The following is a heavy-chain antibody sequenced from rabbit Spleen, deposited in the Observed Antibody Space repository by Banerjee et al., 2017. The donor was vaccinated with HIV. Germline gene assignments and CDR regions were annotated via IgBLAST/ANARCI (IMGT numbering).Heavy chain of an antibody. CDR1: GFSFSDRDV. CDR2: IAGSSSGFT. J-gene: IGHJ6*01. V-gene: IGHV1S45*01. Sequence: QEQLVESGGGLVKPGAALTLTCKASGFSFSDRDVMCWVRQAPGKGLEWISCIAGSSSGFTYSATWAKGRFTCSKTSSTTVTLQMTSLTVADMATYFCARDTGSSFSSYGMDLWGPGHPGHRL. CDR3: ARDTGSSFSSYGMDL. D-gene: IGHD8-1*01.